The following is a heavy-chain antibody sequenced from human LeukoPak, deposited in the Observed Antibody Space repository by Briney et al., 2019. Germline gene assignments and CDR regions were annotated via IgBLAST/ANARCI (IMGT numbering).Heavy chain of an antibody. CDR3: ARDGYSGNDGL. CDR1: GASINSDTYY. D-gene: IGHD5-12*01. V-gene: IGHV4-39*07. CDR2: INHSGST. J-gene: IGHJ4*02. Sequence: SETLSLTCTVSGASINSDTYYWSWIRQPPGKGLEWIGEINHSGSTNYNPSLKSRVTISVDTSKNQFSLKLSSVTAADTAVYYCARDGYSGNDGLWGQGTLVTVSS.